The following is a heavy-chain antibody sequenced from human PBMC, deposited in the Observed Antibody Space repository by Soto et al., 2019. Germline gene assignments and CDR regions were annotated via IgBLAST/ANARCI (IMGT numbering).Heavy chain of an antibody. J-gene: IGHJ6*02. CDR2: TYYSGST. D-gene: IGHD5-18*01. Sequence: SETLSLTCTVSGGSVSSGSYYWSWIRQPPGKGLEWIGYTYYSGSTNYNPSLKSRVTISVDTSKNQFSLKLSAVTAADTAVYYCARKGYSYGYGMDVWGQGTTVTVSS. V-gene: IGHV4-61*01. CDR3: ARKGYSYGYGMDV. CDR1: GGSVSSGSYY.